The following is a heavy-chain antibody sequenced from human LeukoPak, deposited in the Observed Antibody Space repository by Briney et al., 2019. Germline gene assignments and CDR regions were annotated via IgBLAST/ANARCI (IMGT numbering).Heavy chain of an antibody. D-gene: IGHD2-15*01. V-gene: IGHV4-34*01. J-gene: IGHJ6*04. CDR1: NGSFSAYY. Sequence: SETLSLTCAVSNGSFSAYYWSWIRQSPGKGLQWIGEISHSGSTNYNPSLKLRVSISLDMPKNHFSLRLSSVTAADTAVYFCARRYCSGGSCYMRGYYGMDVWATGTTVIVSS. CDR2: ISHSGST. CDR3: ARRYCSGGSCYMRGYYGMDV.